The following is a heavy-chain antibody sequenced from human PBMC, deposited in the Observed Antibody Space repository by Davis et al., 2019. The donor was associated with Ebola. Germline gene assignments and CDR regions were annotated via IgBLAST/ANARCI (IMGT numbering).Heavy chain of an antibody. CDR3: ARGRPTHSGSYSTYYYYYGMDV. CDR1: GYNFSAYS. Sequence: ASVKVSCKASGYNFSAYSVHWVRQVPGAGLEWMGRMNPNSGNTGYAQNFQGRVTMTRNTSISTAYMELSSLRSEDTAVYYCARGRPTHSGSYSTYYYYYGMDVWGQGTTVTVSS. V-gene: IGHV1-8*02. D-gene: IGHD1-26*01. CDR2: MNPNSGNT. J-gene: IGHJ6*02.